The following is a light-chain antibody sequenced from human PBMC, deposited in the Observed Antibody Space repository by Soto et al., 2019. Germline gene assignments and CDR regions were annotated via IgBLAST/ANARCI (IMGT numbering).Light chain of an antibody. CDR1: SSDVGSYNL. CDR3: CSYAGSSTSVV. Sequence: QSALTQPASVSGSPGQSITISCTGTSSDVGSYNLVSWYQQHPGKAHKLMIYEGSKRPSGVSNRFSGSKSGNTASLTISGLQAEDEADYYCCSYAGSSTSVVFGGGTQLTVL. J-gene: IGLJ2*01. CDR2: EGS. V-gene: IGLV2-23*01.